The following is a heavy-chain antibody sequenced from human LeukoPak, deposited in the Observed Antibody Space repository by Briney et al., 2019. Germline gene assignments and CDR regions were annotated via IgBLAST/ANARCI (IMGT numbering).Heavy chain of an antibody. J-gene: IGHJ5*02. Sequence: VASVKVSCKASGYTFTSYYMHWVRQAPGQGLEWMGIINPSGGSTSYAQKFQGRVTMTRDTSTSTVYMELSSQRSEDTAVYYCARGSPSLYSSSWYGCWFDPWGRGTLVTVSS. CDR3: ARGSPSLYSSSWYGCWFDP. V-gene: IGHV1-46*01. D-gene: IGHD6-13*01. CDR2: INPSGGST. CDR1: GYTFTSYY.